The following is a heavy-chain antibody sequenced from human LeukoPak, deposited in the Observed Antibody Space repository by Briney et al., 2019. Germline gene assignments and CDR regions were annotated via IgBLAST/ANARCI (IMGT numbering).Heavy chain of an antibody. CDR1: GVSFSGYY. CDR2: IHHSGST. J-gene: IGHJ4*02. V-gene: IGHV4-34*01. CDR3: ASNIAAAGIEGY. D-gene: IGHD6-13*01. Sequence: SETLSLTCAVYGVSFSGYYWSWIRQPPGKGLEWIGEIHHSGSTNYNPSLKSRVTISVDTSKNQFSLKLSSVTAADTAVYYCASNIAAAGIEGYWGQGTLVTVSS.